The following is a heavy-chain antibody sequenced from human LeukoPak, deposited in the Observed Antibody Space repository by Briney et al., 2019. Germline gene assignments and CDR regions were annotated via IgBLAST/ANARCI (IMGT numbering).Heavy chain of an antibody. CDR2: INSDGSST. CDR1: GFTFSSYW. CDR3: ATYRQVLLPFES. J-gene: IGHJ4*02. D-gene: IGHD2-8*02. Sequence: GGSLRLSCAASGFTFSSYWMHWVRQAPGKGLVWVSRINSDGSSTSYADSVKGRFTISRDNAKNSLYLQMNSLRAEDTAIYYCATYRQVLLPFESWGQGTLVTVSS. V-gene: IGHV3-74*01.